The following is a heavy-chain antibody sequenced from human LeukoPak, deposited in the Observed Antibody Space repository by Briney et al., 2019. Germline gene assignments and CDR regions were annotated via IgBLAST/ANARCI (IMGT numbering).Heavy chain of an antibody. V-gene: IGHV4-38-2*02. J-gene: IGHJ5*02. CDR1: GYSISSGYY. CDR3: ARGSTSWNWFDP. Sequence: SETLSLTCTVSGYSISSGYYWGWIRQPPGKGLEWIGSIYHSASTYYNPSLKSRVTISVDASKNQFSLELSSVTAADTAVCYCARGSTSWNWFDPWGQGTLVTVSS. CDR2: IYHSAST. D-gene: IGHD2-2*01.